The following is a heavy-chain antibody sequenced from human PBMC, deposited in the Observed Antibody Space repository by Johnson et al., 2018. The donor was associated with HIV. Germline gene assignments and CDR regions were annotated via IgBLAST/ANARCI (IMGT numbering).Heavy chain of an antibody. CDR1: GFTFSSYG. V-gene: IGHV3-23*04. Sequence: VQLVESGGGLVQPGGSLRLSCAASGFTFSSYGMSWVRQAPGKGLEWVSGVTGTGGDIYYAESVKGRFTISRDNSKKTLYLQMNKLRAEDTAVYFCASQVRGLRLGVDAFDIWGQGTMVTVSS. CDR2: VTGTGGDI. D-gene: IGHD3-16*01. J-gene: IGHJ3*02. CDR3: ASQVRGLRLGVDAFDI.